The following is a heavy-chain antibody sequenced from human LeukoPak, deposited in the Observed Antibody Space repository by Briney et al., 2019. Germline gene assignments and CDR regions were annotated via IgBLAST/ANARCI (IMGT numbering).Heavy chain of an antibody. V-gene: IGHV3-7*01. CDR2: MKGDGSEI. D-gene: IGHD2-21*02. J-gene: IGHJ4*02. Sequence: GGSLRLSCAASGFIFSTYWMMWARQAPGKGLEWVANMKGDGSEIHYVDSVKGRFTISRDNAKNSLYLQMNSLRPEDTAVYYCARVGVVVTWYWGQGTLVTVSS. CDR1: GFIFSTYW. CDR3: ARVGVVVTWY.